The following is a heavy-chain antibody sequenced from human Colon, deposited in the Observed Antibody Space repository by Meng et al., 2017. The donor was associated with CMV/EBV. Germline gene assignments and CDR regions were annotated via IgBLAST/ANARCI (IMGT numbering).Heavy chain of an antibody. CDR3: AKDWQKAVAGYFQH. V-gene: IGHV3-9*01. D-gene: IGHD6-19*01. Sequence: GGSLRLSCAASGFTFDDYAMHWVRQAPGKGLEWFSGISWNSGSIGYADSVKGRFTISRDNAKNSLYLQMNSLRAEDTALYYCAKDWQKAVAGYFQHWGQGTLVTVSS. J-gene: IGHJ1*01. CDR2: ISWNSGSI. CDR1: GFTFDDYA.